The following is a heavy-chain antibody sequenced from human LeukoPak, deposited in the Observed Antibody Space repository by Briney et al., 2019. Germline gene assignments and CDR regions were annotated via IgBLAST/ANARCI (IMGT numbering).Heavy chain of an antibody. V-gene: IGHV3-53*01. J-gene: IGHJ3*02. D-gene: IGHD2-2*01. CDR3: TRDQRKYCSRTTCFVFDI. CDR2: IYTGGST. Sequence: GGSLRLSCAASGFTVSSNYMSWVRQAPGKGLGWVSVIYTGGSTYYAHSVKGRFAVSRDNSKKTLYLQLNSLRAEDTAVYYCTRDQRKYCSRTTCFVFDIWGQGTVVSVSS. CDR1: GFTVSSNY.